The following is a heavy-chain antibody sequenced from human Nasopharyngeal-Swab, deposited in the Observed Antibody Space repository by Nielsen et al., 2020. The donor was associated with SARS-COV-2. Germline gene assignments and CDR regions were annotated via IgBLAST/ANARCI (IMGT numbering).Heavy chain of an antibody. CDR3: ARGVKSKGGSSGRDY. CDR2: INHSGST. V-gene: IGHV4-34*01. D-gene: IGHD6-19*01. CDR1: GGSFSGYY. J-gene: IGHJ4*02. Sequence: ESLKISCAVYGGSFSGYYWSWIRQPPGKGLEWIGEINHSGSTNYNPSLKSRVTISVDTSKNQFSLKLSSVTAADTAVYYCARGVKSKGGSSGRDYWGQGTLVTVSS.